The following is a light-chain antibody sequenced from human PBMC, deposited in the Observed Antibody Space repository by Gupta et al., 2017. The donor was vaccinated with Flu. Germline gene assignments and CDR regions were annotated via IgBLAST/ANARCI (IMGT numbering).Light chain of an antibody. CDR2: ENN. V-gene: IGLV1-51*02. CDR3: GTWDSSLSAGV. J-gene: IGLJ2*01. CDR1: GSYVGNNY. Sequence: SGSYVGNNYVSWYQQHPGTAPKLLMYENNNRPSGSPDRFSGSKSGASATLGITGRQTGDEDDYYCGTWDSSLSAGVFGGGTKLTVL.